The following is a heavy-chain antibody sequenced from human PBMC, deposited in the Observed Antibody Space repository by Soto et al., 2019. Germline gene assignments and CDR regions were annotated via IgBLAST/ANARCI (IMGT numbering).Heavy chain of an antibody. CDR1: XXSXXSGGYY. V-gene: IGHV4-31*03. Sequence: LXLTXTVSXXSXXSGGYYWSWXRQHPGKGLEXIGYIYYSGSTYYNPSLKSRVTISVDTSKNQFSLKLSSVTAADTAVYYCAREGYCSGGSCYPSEYNWFDPWGQGTLVTVSS. D-gene: IGHD2-15*01. CDR2: IYYSGST. CDR3: AREGYCSGGSCYPSEYNWFDP. J-gene: IGHJ5*02.